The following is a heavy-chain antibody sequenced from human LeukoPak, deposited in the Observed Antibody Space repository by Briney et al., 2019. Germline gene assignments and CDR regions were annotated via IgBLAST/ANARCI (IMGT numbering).Heavy chain of an antibody. CDR1: GYSFTSYW. D-gene: IGHD6-13*01. CDR2: IYPGDSDT. J-gene: IGHJ4*02. V-gene: IGHV5-51*01. CDR3: ALPILDTISWFQFDQ. Sequence: GESLKISCKGSGYSFTSYWIGWVRQMPGKGLEWMGIIYPGDSDTRYSPSFQGQVTISADKSISTAYLQLNSLKASDTAIYFCALPILDTISWFQFDQWGQGTQVTVSS.